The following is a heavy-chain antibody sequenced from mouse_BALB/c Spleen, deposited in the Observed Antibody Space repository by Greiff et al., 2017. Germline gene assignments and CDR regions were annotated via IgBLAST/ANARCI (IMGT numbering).Heavy chain of an antibody. CDR2: IYPGDGDT. J-gene: IGHJ2*01. CDR1: GYAFSSYW. CDR3: ARYDYDTGFDY. Sequence: QVQLQQSGAELVRPGSSVKISCKASGYAFSSYWMNWVKQRPGQGLEWIGQIYPGDGDTNYNGKFKGKATLTADKSSSTAYMQLSSLTSEDSAVYFCARYDYDTGFDYWGQGTTLTVSS. D-gene: IGHD2-4*01. V-gene: IGHV1-80*01.